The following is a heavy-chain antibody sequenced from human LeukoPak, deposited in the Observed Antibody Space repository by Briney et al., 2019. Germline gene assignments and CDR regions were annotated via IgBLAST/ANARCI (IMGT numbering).Heavy chain of an antibody. J-gene: IGHJ5*02. CDR3: AIAPGYCSGGSCYFSWFDP. CDR1: GYTFTSYG. CDR2: ISAYNGNT. D-gene: IGHD2-15*01. Sequence: ASVKVSCKASGYTFTSYGISWVRQAPGQGLEWMGWISAYNGNTNYAQKLQGRVTMTTDTSTSTAYMELRSLRSDDTAVYYCAIAPGYCSGGSCYFSWFDPWGQGTLVTVSS. V-gene: IGHV1-18*01.